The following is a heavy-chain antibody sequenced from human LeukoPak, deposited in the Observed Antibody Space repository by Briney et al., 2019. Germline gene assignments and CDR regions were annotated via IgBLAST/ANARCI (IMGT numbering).Heavy chain of an antibody. D-gene: IGHD5-18*01. CDR2: ISAYNGNT. J-gene: IGHJ6*03. CDR3: ARVWGRIQLLAAFYMDV. V-gene: IGHV1-18*01. CDR1: GYTFTSYG. Sequence: ASVKVSCKASGYTFTSYGISWVRQAPGQGLEWMGWISAYNGNTNYAQKLQGRVTMTTDTSTSTAYMELRSLGSDDTAVYYCARVWGRIQLLAAFYMDVWGKGTTVTVSS.